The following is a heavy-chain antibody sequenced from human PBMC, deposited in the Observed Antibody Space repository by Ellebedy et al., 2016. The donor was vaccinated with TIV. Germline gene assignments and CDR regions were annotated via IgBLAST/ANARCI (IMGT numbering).Heavy chain of an antibody. Sequence: SVKVSXKASGGTFSRYAISWVRQAPGQGLEWMGGIIPIFGTVNYAQRFKGRVTIAADESTTTAHMELSSLRSDDTAVYYCARVDPSLYSGSYHDAFDIWGQGTVVTVSS. CDR1: GGTFSRYA. D-gene: IGHD1-26*01. CDR3: ARVDPSLYSGSYHDAFDI. CDR2: IIPIFGTV. J-gene: IGHJ3*02. V-gene: IGHV1-69*13.